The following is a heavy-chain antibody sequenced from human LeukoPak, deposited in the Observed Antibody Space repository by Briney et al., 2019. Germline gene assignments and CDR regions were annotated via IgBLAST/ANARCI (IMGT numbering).Heavy chain of an antibody. CDR2: IYYSGNT. CDR1: GSSISRSSYY. D-gene: IGHD1-1*01. J-gene: IGHJ4*02. V-gene: IGHV4-39*01. Sequence: SKTLSLTRIVSGSSISRSSYYWGWIRQPPGKRLERIGRIYYSGNTYYHPSLKSRVTISVDMSKNQFSLKLSSVTAADTAVYYCARHENRNDGFDYWGQGTLVTVSS. CDR3: ARHENRNDGFDY.